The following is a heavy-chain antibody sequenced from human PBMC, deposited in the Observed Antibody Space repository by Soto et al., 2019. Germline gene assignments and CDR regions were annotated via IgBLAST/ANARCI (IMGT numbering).Heavy chain of an antibody. J-gene: IGHJ6*02. CDR3: ARGGSSWTLYYYYGMDV. D-gene: IGHD6-13*01. Sequence: GASVKVSCKASGYTFTSYGISWVRQAPGQGLEWMGWISAYNGNTNYAQKLKGRVTMTTDTSTSTAYMELRSLRSDDTAVYYCARGGSSWTLYYYYGMDVWGQGTTVTVSS. CDR1: GYTFTSYG. CDR2: ISAYNGNT. V-gene: IGHV1-18*01.